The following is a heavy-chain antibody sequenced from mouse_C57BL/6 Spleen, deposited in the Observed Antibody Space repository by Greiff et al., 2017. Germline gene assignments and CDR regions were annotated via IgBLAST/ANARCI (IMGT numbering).Heavy chain of an antibody. D-gene: IGHD1-1*01. CDR1: GYTFTSYW. J-gene: IGHJ2*01. Sequence: QVQLQQPGAELVKPGASVKLSCKASGYTFTSYWMQWVKQRPGQGLEWIGEIDPSDSYTNYNQKFKGKATLTVDTSSSTAYMQLSSLTSEDSAVYYCARYDYYGSSLDYWGQGTTLTVSS. V-gene: IGHV1-50*01. CDR3: ARYDYYGSSLDY. CDR2: IDPSDSYT.